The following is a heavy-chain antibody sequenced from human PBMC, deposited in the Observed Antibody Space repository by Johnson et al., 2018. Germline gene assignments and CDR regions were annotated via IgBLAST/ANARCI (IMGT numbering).Heavy chain of an antibody. D-gene: IGHD3-22*01. Sequence: VQLQESGGGLVQHRGSMVLSCAASGFTCSNYWMHWVRQAPGKGLVWVSRINRDGKSKHYATYVTGRFTNARDNAKNTLFLQMNSLRVEDTAVYYCARRYASDSGDHFQFASHYGMDVWGQGTTVTVSS. J-gene: IGHJ6*02. CDR1: GFTCSNYW. V-gene: IGHV3-74*01. CDR2: INRDGKSK. CDR3: ARRYASDSGDHFQFASHYGMDV.